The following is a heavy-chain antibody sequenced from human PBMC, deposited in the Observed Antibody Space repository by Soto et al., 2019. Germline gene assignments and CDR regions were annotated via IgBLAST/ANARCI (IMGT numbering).Heavy chain of an antibody. D-gene: IGHD6-6*01. CDR3: ASEYSSSSRYGMDV. CDR1: GYSLTSYY. J-gene: IGHJ6*02. CDR2: INPSGGST. V-gene: IGHV1-46*01. Sequence: QVQLVQSGAEVKKPGASVKVSCKASGYSLTSYYMHWVRQAPGQGLEWMGIINPSGGSTSYAQKFQSRTTMTRDTSTSTVYMQRSSLRSEDTAVYYSASEYSSSSRYGMDVWGQGTTVTVSS.